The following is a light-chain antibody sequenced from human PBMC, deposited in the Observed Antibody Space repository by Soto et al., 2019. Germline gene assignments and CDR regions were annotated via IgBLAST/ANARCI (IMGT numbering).Light chain of an antibody. V-gene: IGLV1-40*01. Sequence: QSVLTQPPSVSGAPGQRVTISCAGSPTNIGAGYDVHWYQQFPGTAPKLLIYGNTNRPSGVPDRFSGSKSGTSASLAITGLQAEDEADYYCQSYDSSLINSVFGGGTQLTVL. CDR2: GNT. J-gene: IGLJ3*02. CDR1: PTNIGAGYD. CDR3: QSYDSSLINSV.